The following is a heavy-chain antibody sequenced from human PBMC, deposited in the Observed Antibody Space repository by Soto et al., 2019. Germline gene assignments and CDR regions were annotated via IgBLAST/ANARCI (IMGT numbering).Heavy chain of an antibody. CDR1: GFTFSSYG. D-gene: IGHD5-12*01. J-gene: IGHJ6*02. CDR3: ARRHELLEMATIRGPSVYYGMDV. CDR2: IWYDGSNK. V-gene: IGHV3-33*01. Sequence: GGSLRLSCAASGFTFSSYGMHWVRQAPGKGLEWVAVIWYDGSNKYYADSVKGRFTISRDNSKNTLYLQMNSLRAEDTAVYYCARRHELLEMATIRGPSVYYGMDVWGQGTTVTVSS.